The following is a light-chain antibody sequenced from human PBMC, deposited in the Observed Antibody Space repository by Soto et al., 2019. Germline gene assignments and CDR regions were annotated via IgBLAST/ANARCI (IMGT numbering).Light chain of an antibody. CDR1: QSVRNSY. CDR3: QQYGSSPPVT. V-gene: IGKV3-20*01. J-gene: IGKJ1*01. Sequence: IVLIQSPGTLSLSPGERATLSCRAIQSVRNSYLAWYQQKPGQAPRLLIYGAYTRATGIPVRFSGSGSGTDFTLTISRLEPEDFAVYYCQQYGSSPPVTFGQGTKVDI. CDR2: GAY.